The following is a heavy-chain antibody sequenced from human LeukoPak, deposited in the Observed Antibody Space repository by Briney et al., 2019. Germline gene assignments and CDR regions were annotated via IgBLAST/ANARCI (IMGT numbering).Heavy chain of an antibody. Sequence: KTGGSLRLSCAASGFTFSSYAMSWVRQAPGKGLEWVSGISGSGGSTDYADSVKGRFTISRDNSKNTLYLLMNSLRVEDTAIYYCANFDPNYYGLGSYGDYWGQGTLVTVSS. J-gene: IGHJ4*02. CDR1: GFTFSSYA. CDR3: ANFDPNYYGLGSYGDY. D-gene: IGHD3-10*01. V-gene: IGHV3-23*01. CDR2: ISGSGGST.